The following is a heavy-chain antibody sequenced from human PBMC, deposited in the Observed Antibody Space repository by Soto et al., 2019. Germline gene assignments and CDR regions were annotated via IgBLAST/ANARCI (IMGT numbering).Heavy chain of an antibody. J-gene: IGHJ4*02. CDR1: GGSTSSSSYY. Sequence: QLQLQESGPGLVKPSETLSLTCTVSGGSTSSSSYYWGWIRQPPGKGLEWIGSIYYSGSTYYNPSLKSRVTISVDTSKNQFSLKLSSVTAADTAVYYCARPYSADYFDYWGQGTLVTVSS. D-gene: IGHD2-15*01. V-gene: IGHV4-39*01. CDR3: ARPYSADYFDY. CDR2: IYYSGST.